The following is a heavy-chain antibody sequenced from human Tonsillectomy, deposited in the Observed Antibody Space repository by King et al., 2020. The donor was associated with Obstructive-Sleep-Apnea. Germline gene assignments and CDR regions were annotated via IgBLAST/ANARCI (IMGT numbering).Heavy chain of an antibody. CDR2: ISGSGGST. CDR3: AKDTYYDFWSGSRDYFDY. J-gene: IGHJ4*02. Sequence: DVQLVESGGGLVQPGGSLRLSCAASGFTFSSYAMSWVRQAPGKGLEWVSAISGSGGSTYYADSVKGWFTISRDNSKNTLYLQMNSLRAEDTAVYYCAKDTYYDFWSGSRDYFDYWGQGTLVTVSS. CDR1: GFTFSSYA. V-gene: IGHV3-23*04. D-gene: IGHD3-3*01.